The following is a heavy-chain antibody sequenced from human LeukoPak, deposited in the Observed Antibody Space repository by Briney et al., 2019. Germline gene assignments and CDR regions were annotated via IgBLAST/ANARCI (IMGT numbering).Heavy chain of an antibody. Sequence: PSETLSLTCTVSGGSISSSSYYWGWIRQPPGRGLEWIGSIYYSGSTYYNPSLKSRVTISVDTSKNQFSLKLSSVTAADTAVYYCAGHSMGHRNWFDPWGQGTLVTVSS. J-gene: IGHJ5*02. D-gene: IGHD2-8*01. CDR1: GGSISSSSYY. V-gene: IGHV4-39*01. CDR3: AGHSMGHRNWFDP. CDR2: IYYSGST.